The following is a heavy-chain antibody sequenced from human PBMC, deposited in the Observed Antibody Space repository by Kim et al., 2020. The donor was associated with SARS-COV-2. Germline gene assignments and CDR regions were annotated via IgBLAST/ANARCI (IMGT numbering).Heavy chain of an antibody. D-gene: IGHD4-17*01. V-gene: IGHV5-51*01. CDR1: GYSFSTYW. CDR2: IYPGDSDT. Sequence: GESLKISCTCSGYSFSTYWIGWVRQMPGKGLEWMGIIYPGDSDTKYSPSFQGQVTISADKSISTAYLQWNSLKASDTAMYYCGIDYGGRGGYYFDYWGQGTLVTVSS. J-gene: IGHJ4*02. CDR3: GIDYGGRGGYYFDY.